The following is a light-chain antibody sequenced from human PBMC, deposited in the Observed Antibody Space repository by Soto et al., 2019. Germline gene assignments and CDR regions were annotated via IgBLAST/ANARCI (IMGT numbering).Light chain of an antibody. V-gene: IGKV1-39*01. Sequence: DIQMTQSPSSLSASVGDTVTITCRASQIIISYLNWYQQKPGKAPNLLIYGASSLQSGVPSRFSGSASGTDFTLTISSLQPEDFAPHYCQQTYSAPWTFGQGTKVDVK. CDR1: QIIISY. CDR3: QQTYSAPWT. CDR2: GAS. J-gene: IGKJ1*01.